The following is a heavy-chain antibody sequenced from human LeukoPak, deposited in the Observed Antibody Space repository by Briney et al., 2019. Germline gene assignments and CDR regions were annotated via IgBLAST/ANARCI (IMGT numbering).Heavy chain of an antibody. D-gene: IGHD5-12*01. CDR1: GYTFTGYY. CDR2: INPNSGGT. J-gene: IGHJ4*02. V-gene: IGHV1-2*02. CDR3: ARVIVATISFDY. Sequence: GASVKVSCKASGYTFTGYYMHWVRQAPGQGLEWMGWINPNSGGTNYAQKFQGRVTMTRDTSISTAYMELSRLRPDDTAVYYCARVIVATISFDYWGQGTLVTVSS.